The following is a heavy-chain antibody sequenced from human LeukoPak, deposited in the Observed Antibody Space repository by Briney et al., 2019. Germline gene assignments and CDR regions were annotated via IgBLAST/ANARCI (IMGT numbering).Heavy chain of an antibody. J-gene: IGHJ6*02. D-gene: IGHD1-26*01. CDR3: ARGSAIVGATGYYNGMDV. V-gene: IGHV3-13*05. CDR2: IGTAADP. Sequence: PGGSLRLSCAASGXTFSNYDIHWVRQATGKGLEWVSGIGTAADPYYTGSVKGRFTISRENAKNSLYLQMNSLRAGDTAVYYCARGSAIVGATGYYNGMDVWGQGTTVTVSS. CDR1: GXTFSNYD.